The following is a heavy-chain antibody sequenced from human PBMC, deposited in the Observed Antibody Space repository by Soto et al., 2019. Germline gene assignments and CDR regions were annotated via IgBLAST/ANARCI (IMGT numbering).Heavy chain of an antibody. CDR3: ARGGGGYSYYYYYYGMDV. Sequence: ASVKVSCKASGYTFTGYYMHWVRQAPGQGLEWMGWINPNSGGTNYAQKFQGWVTMTRDTSISTAYMELSRLRSDDTAVYYCARGGGGYSYYYYYYGMDVWGQGTTVTVS. CDR1: GYTFTGYY. D-gene: IGHD5-18*01. CDR2: INPNSGGT. V-gene: IGHV1-2*04. J-gene: IGHJ6*02.